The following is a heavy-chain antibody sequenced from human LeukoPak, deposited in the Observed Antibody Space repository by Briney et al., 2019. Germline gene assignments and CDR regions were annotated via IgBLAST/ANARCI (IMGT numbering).Heavy chain of an antibody. D-gene: IGHD3-10*01. CDR1: RYTFTGYY. Sequence: ASVKVSCKASRYTFTGYYMHCVRQAPGQGLEWMGCINPNSGGTNYAQKFQGRVTMTRDTSISTAYMDLSRLRSDDTAVYYCARAPYYYGSGSYQDLPLYFDYWGQGTLVTVSS. V-gene: IGHV1-2*02. J-gene: IGHJ4*02. CDR3: ARAPYYYGSGSYQDLPLYFDY. CDR2: INPNSGGT.